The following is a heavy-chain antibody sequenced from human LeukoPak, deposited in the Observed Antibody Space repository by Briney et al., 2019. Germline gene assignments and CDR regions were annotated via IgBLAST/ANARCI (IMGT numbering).Heavy chain of an antibody. CDR1: GYNFNSYY. CDR3: ARNEPAVSVVDAFDV. D-gene: IGHD1-1*01. CDR2: INPDNGKT. J-gene: IGHJ3*01. Sequence: ASMRVSCKASGYNFNSYYIHWVRQPPGQGLTWMGWINPDNGKTKYERRFQGRVTMTWDTSINTAYVDLTGLRSGDTAGYYCARNEPAVSVVDAFDVWGQGTVVTVSS. V-gene: IGHV1-2*02.